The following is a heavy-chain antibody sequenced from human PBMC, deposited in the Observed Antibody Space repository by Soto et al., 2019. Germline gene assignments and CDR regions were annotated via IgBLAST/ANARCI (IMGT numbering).Heavy chain of an antibody. CDR2: IWYDGSNK. CDR1: GFTFSSYG. V-gene: IGHV3-33*01. J-gene: IGHJ6*02. CDR3: ARDGGESVRYYYYYGMDV. D-gene: IGHD3-16*01. Sequence: GGSLRLSCAASGFTFSSYGMHWVRQAPGKGLEWVAVIWYDGSNKYYADSVKGRFTISRDNSKNTLYLQMNSLRAEDMAVYYCARDGGESVRYYYYYGMDVWGQGTTVTVSS.